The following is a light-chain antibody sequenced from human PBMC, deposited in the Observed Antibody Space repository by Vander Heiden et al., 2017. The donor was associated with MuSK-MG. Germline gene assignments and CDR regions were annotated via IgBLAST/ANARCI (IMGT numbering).Light chain of an antibody. CDR1: QSVSSY. V-gene: IGKV3-11*01. J-gene: IGKJ2*01. CDR2: DAS. Sequence: EIVLTPSPATLSLSPGERATLSCRASQSVSSYLAWYQQKPGQAPRLLIYDASNRATGIPARFSGSGCGTDFTLTISSREPEDFAVYYCQQHSNWPQFTFGQGTKLEIK. CDR3: QQHSNWPQFT.